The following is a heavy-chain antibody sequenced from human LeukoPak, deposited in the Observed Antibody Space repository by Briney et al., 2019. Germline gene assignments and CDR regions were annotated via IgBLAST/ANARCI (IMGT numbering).Heavy chain of an antibody. Sequence: SETLSLTCAVYGGSFSGYYWSWIRQPPGKGLEWVGYIYYSGNTNYNPSLKSRVTISVDTSKNQFSLKLSSVTAADTAVYYCARTERGRSLNCSGGGCSLSVHYYYMDVWGKGTTVTISS. CDR3: ARTERGRSLNCSGGGCSLSVHYYYMDV. V-gene: IGHV4-59*01. D-gene: IGHD2-15*01. CDR2: IYYSGNT. J-gene: IGHJ6*03. CDR1: GGSFSGYY.